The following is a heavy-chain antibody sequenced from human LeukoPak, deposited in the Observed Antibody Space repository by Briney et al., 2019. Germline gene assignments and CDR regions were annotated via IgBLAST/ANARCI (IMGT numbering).Heavy chain of an antibody. CDR3: AKDPLRLWEWLLSQGFDY. CDR1: GFTFSSYG. V-gene: IGHV3-30*02. CDR2: IRYDGSNK. D-gene: IGHD3-3*01. Sequence: GGSLRLSCAASGFTFSSYGMHWVRQAPGKGLEWVAFIRYDGSNKYYADSVKGRFTISRDNSKNTLYLQMNSLRAEDTAVYYCAKDPLRLWEWLLSQGFDYWGQGTLVTVSS. J-gene: IGHJ4*02.